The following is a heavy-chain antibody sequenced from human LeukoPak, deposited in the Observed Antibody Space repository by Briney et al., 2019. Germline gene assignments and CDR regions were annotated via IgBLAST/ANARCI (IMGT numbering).Heavy chain of an antibody. J-gene: IGHJ5*02. D-gene: IGHD4-17*01. CDR3: AREFEVTTQKPT. Sequence: QPGGSLRLSCAASGFTFSSYSMNWVRQAPGKGLEWVSYISSSSTIYYADSVKGRFTISRDNAKNSLYLQMNSLRAEDTAVYYCAREFEVTTQKPTWGQGTLVTVSS. CDR2: ISSSSTI. CDR1: GFTFSSYS. V-gene: IGHV3-48*04.